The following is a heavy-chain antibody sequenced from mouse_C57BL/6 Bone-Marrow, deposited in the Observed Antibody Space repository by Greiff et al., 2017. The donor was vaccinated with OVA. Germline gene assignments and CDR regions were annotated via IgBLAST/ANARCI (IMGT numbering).Heavy chain of an antibody. CDR1: GYTFTEYT. Sequence: QVQLKESGAELVKPGASVKLSCKASGYTFTEYTIHWVKQRSGQGLEWIGWFYPGSGSIKYNEKFKDKATLTADKSSSTVYMELSRLTSEDSAVYVGARHEKGVRYFDDWGTGTTVTVSS. V-gene: IGHV1-62-2*01. CDR3: ARHEKGVRYFDD. J-gene: IGHJ1*03. D-gene: IGHD2-2*01. CDR2: FYPGSGSI.